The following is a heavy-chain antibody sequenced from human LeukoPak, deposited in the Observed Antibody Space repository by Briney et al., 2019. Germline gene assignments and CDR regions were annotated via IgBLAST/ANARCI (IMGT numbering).Heavy chain of an antibody. J-gene: IGHJ5*02. Sequence: GGSLRLSCAASGFTFSSYWMHWVRQAPGMELVWVSRIDSDGSGASYADSVKGRFTISRDNAKNTLYLQMNSLRAEDTAVYYCARIGPSGSGSYFFLDPWGQGTLVTVSS. CDR1: GFTFSSYW. D-gene: IGHD3-10*01. CDR3: ARIGPSGSGSYFFLDP. V-gene: IGHV3-74*01. CDR2: IDSDGSGA.